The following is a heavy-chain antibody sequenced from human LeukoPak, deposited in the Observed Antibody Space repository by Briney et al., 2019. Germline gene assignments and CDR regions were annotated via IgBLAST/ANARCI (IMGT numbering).Heavy chain of an antibody. CDR1: RYTFTGYY. CDR3: AKDMRSRGYSGYDCFDY. J-gene: IGHJ4*02. Sequence: ASVKVSCKASRYTFTGYYMHWVRQAPGQRLEWMGWINPHSGDTNYAQKFQGRVTKTRDTSTSTAYMEVSRLRSDDTAVYYCAKDMRSRGYSGYDCFDYWGQGTLVTVSS. CDR2: INPHSGDT. D-gene: IGHD5-12*01. V-gene: IGHV1-2*02.